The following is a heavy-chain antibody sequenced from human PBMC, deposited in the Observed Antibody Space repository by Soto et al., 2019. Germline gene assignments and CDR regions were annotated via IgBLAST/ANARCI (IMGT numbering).Heavy chain of an antibody. Sequence: QFQLVQSGPEVKKPGASVKVSCKASGYTFTYYGMSWVRQAPGQGLEWMGWISGYNGNTNYAQKLRGRVSMTTDTSTSTAYMELRSLRSDDTAAYYCARDRMFTEASPDCMDVWGQGTTVTVSS. CDR2: ISGYNGNT. CDR3: ARDRMFTEASPDCMDV. J-gene: IGHJ6*02. D-gene: IGHD2-15*01. CDR1: GYTFTYYG. V-gene: IGHV1-18*01.